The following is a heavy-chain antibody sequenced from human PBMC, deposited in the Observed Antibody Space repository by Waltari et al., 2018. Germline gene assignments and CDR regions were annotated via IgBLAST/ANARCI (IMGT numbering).Heavy chain of an antibody. CDR1: GGSFSGYY. V-gene: IGHV4-34*01. D-gene: IGHD2-2*01. Sequence: QVQLQQWGAGLLKPSETLSLTCAVYGGSFSGYYWSWIRQPPGKGLEWIREINHSGSTNSNPSLKSRVTISVDTSKNQFSLKLSSVTAADTAVYYCARGVVVVPAAIGGSWFDPWGQGTLVTVSS. CDR2: INHSGST. CDR3: ARGVVVVPAAIGGSWFDP. J-gene: IGHJ5*02.